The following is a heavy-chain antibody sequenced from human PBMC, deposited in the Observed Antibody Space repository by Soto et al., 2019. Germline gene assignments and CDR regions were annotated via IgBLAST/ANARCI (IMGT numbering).Heavy chain of an antibody. Sequence: ASVKVSCKASGYTLTTYNMHWVRQAPGQGLEWMGVINPSGGSTNYAQKFQGRVIMTSDVSTSTVFMELSSLRSEDTALYFCARAASSLSMLYWGKGTQVTVSS. V-gene: IGHV1-46*03. CDR2: INPSGGST. D-gene: IGHD6-19*01. CDR3: ARAASSLSMLY. J-gene: IGHJ4*02. CDR1: GYTLTTYN.